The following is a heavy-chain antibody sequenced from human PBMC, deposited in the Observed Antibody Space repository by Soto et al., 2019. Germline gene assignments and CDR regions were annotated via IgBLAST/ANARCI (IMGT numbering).Heavy chain of an antibody. CDR3: ARGGAHRYSSKRNTPFEN. Sequence: QVQLQESGPGLVKPSQTLSLTCTVSGGSISSGGYYWSWIRQHPGKGLEWIGYIYYSGSTYYNPSLKSRITTSVDTSKNQFSLKLSSVTAADTAVYYCARGGAHRYSSKRNTPFENWGQGTLVTVSS. CDR2: IYYSGST. D-gene: IGHD5-18*01. CDR1: GGSISSGGYY. J-gene: IGHJ4*02. V-gene: IGHV4-31*03.